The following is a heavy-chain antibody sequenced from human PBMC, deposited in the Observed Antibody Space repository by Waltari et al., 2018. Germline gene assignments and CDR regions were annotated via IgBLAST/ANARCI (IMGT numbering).Heavy chain of an antibody. CDR1: GFLFSSYW. CDR2: MKGDGSSK. D-gene: IGHD1-7*01. Sequence: EVQLVESGGGSVQPGGSLRLSCTGSGFLFSSYWMHWVRQGPGEGLVWVSRMKGDGSSKTYADSVQGRFTTTRDNAKSTLYLEMNSLKSEDTGVYYCAREENYDFAMDVWGQGTTVTVSS. V-gene: IGHV3-74*01. J-gene: IGHJ6*02. CDR3: AREENYDFAMDV.